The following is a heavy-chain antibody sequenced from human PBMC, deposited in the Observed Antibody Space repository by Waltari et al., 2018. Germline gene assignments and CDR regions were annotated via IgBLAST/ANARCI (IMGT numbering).Heavy chain of an antibody. Sequence: EVLLVESGGGLVQPAWSLRLSCAAARCTFSRYWIHWFRQVPRKGLAWVSRINEDGSTTDYADSVKGRFTISRDNAKSTLYLQMNSLRAEDTAVYYCASDLAGAKDHWGQGTLVTVSS. CDR2: INEDGSTT. V-gene: IGHV3-74*01. D-gene: IGHD1-26*01. CDR1: RCTFSRYW. J-gene: IGHJ4*02. CDR3: ASDLAGAKDH.